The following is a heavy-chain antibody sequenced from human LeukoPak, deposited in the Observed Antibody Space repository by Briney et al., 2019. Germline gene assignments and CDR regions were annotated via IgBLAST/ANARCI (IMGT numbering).Heavy chain of an antibody. J-gene: IGHJ3*02. CDR1: GFTFSSYS. Sequence: PGGSLRLSCAASGFTFSSYSMNWVRQAPGKGLEWVSSISSSSSYIYYADSVKGRFTISRDNAKNSLYLQMNSLRAEDTAVYYCARDRSLRLGRSDAFDIWGQGTMVTVSS. D-gene: IGHD3-16*01. V-gene: IGHV3-21*01. CDR2: ISSSSSYI. CDR3: ARDRSLRLGRSDAFDI.